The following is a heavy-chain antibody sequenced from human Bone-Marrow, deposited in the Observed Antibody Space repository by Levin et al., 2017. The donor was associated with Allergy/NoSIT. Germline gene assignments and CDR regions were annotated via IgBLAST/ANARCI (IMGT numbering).Heavy chain of an antibody. V-gene: IGHV1-8*01. Sequence: ASVKVSCKPSGYTFTSYNVYWVRQAPGQGLEWMGSINPNSGNTGYAQKFQGRVSMTRNSSISTAYMEMSGLKFEDTAIYYCARGDCYSGSCYGPDWLDPWGQGTQVTVSS. D-gene: IGHD2/OR15-2a*01. CDR1: GYTFTSYN. J-gene: IGHJ5*02. CDR2: INPNSGNT. CDR3: ARGDCYSGSCYGPDWLDP.